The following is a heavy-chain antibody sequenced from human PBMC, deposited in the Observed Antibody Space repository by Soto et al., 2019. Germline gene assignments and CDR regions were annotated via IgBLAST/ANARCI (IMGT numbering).Heavy chain of an antibody. CDR2: ISYDGSNK. D-gene: IGHD5-12*01. CDR1: GFTFSSYG. J-gene: IGHJ4*02. V-gene: IGHV3-30*18. CDR3: ANQRWLQLVFDY. Sequence: QVQLVESGGGVVQPGRSLRLSCAASGFTFSSYGMHWVRQAPGKGLEWVAVISYDGSNKYYADSVKGRFIISRDNSKNTLYLQMNSLRAEDTAVYYCANQRWLQLVFDYWGQGTLVTVSS.